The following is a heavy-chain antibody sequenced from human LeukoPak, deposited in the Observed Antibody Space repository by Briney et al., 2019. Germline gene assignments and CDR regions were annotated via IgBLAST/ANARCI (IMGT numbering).Heavy chain of an antibody. CDR3: AKVFVRGAIDY. D-gene: IGHD1-26*01. Sequence: PGGSLRLSCAASGFTFSSYEMNWVRQAPGKGLEWVSYISSSGSTIYYADSVKGRFTISRDNAKNSLYLQMNSLRAEDTAVYYCAKVFVRGAIDYWGQGTLVTVSS. CDR1: GFTFSSYE. CDR2: ISSSGSTI. J-gene: IGHJ4*02. V-gene: IGHV3-48*03.